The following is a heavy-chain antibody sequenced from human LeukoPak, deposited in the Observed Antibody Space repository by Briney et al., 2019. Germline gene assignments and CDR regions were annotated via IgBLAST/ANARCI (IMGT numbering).Heavy chain of an antibody. CDR1: GFSFSSYA. J-gene: IGHJ4*02. D-gene: IGHD3-22*01. CDR2: ISGSGGST. V-gene: IGHV3-23*01. Sequence: GGSLRLSCAASGFSFSSYAMSWVRQAPGKGLEWVSAISGSGGSTYYADSVKGRFTISRDNSKNTLYLQMNSLRAEDTAVYYCAKDMYSSGYMYYFDYWGQGTLVTVSS. CDR3: AKDMYSSGYMYYFDY.